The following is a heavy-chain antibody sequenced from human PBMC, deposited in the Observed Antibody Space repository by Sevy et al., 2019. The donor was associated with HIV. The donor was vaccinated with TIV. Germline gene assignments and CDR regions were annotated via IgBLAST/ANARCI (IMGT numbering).Heavy chain of an antibody. CDR1: RFSFNGYG. CDR2: IRYDGSNK. CDR3: AGGTPAFCTGGVCFNWFDP. J-gene: IGHJ5*02. Sequence: GGSLRLSCAASRFSFNGYGMHWVRQAPGKGLEWVAFIRYDGSNKYYADSVKGRFTISRDDSKNTLYLKMNGLRAEDTALYYCAGGTPAFCTGGVCFNWFDPWGQGTLVTVSS. D-gene: IGHD2-8*02. V-gene: IGHV3-30*02.